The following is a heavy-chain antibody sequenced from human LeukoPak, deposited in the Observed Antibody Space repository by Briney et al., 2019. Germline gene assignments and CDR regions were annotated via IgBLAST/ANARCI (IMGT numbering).Heavy chain of an antibody. CDR1: GGTFSSYA. D-gene: IGHD3-10*01. CDR3: AGDSGTTTYYYGMDV. J-gene: IGHJ6*02. V-gene: IGHV1-69*04. CDR2: IIPILGIA. Sequence: ASVKVSCKASGGTFSSYAISWVRQAPGQGLEWMGRIIPILGIANYAQKFQGRVTITADKSTSTAYMELSSLRSEDTAVYYCAGDSGTTTYYYGMDVWGQGTTVTVSS.